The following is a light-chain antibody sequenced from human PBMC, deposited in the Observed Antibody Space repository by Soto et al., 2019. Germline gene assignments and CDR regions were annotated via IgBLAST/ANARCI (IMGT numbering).Light chain of an antibody. CDR2: EVT. Sequence: QSVLTQPRSVSGSPGQSVTISCTGTSSDVGGYIYVSWYQHHPGKAPKLRIYEVTKRPSGIPDRFSGSKSGNTASLTISGLQAEDEADYYCGSYVGSYPWVFGGGTKLTVL. J-gene: IGLJ3*02. CDR1: SSDVGGYIY. V-gene: IGLV2-11*01. CDR3: GSYVGSYPWV.